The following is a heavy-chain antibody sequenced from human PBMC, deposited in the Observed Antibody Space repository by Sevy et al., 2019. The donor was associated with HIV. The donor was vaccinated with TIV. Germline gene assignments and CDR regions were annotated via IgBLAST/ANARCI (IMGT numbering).Heavy chain of an antibody. V-gene: IGHV3-33*01. Sequence: GGSLRLSCAASGFTFSSYGMHWVRQAPGKGLEWAAVIWYDGSNKYYADSVKGRFTISRDNSKNTLYLQMNSLRAEDTAVYYCAREIKVVPAAPDRVDYYGMDVWGQGTTVTVSS. CDR3: AREIKVVPAAPDRVDYYGMDV. CDR1: GFTFSSYG. CDR2: IWYDGSNK. D-gene: IGHD2-2*01. J-gene: IGHJ6*02.